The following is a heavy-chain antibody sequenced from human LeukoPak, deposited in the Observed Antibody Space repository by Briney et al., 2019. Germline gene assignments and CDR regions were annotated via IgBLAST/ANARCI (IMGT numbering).Heavy chain of an antibody. CDR3: VKGHTDYYFTIDS. Sequence: PGGSLRLSCAASGYSFTAYGMGWVRQAPWKGPDWVAAISFNTHYPDSVKGRFTISRDNSKNTLYLQMNNLRAEDTAVYYCVKGHTDYYFTIDSWGQGTLVTVSS. CDR2: ISFNT. D-gene: IGHD2/OR15-2a*01. J-gene: IGHJ4*02. V-gene: IGHV3-23*01. CDR1: GYSFTAYG.